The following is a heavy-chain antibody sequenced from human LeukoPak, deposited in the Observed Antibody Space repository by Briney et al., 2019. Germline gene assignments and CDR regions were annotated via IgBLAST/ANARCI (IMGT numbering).Heavy chain of an antibody. J-gene: IGHJ5*02. CDR1: GGSFSRYD. CDR2: IYYSGGS. D-gene: IGHD2-2*01. CDR3: ARVVSLGLQAAITFRWFDP. Sequence: AGTLSLTCAVSGGSFSRYDWSWIRQPPGKGLEWIGAIYYSGGSNYYASLEKRLTTLVDASKNQFSLKLKSATAADTAVYYCARVVSLGLQAAITFRWFDPWGRGILVTVSS. V-gene: IGHV4-59*01.